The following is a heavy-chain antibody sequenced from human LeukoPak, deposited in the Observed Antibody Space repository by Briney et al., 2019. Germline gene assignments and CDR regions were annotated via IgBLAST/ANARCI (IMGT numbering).Heavy chain of an antibody. J-gene: IGHJ6*02. V-gene: IGHV3-74*01. Sequence: GGSLRLSCAASGFTFSSHWMHWVRQAPGKGLVWVSRINSDGSSISYADSVKGRFTISRDNAKNTLYLQMNSLRAEDTAVYYCARASFQDYYYGMDVWGQGTTVTVSS. CDR3: ARASFQDYYYGMDV. CDR2: INSDGSSI. CDR1: GFTFSSHW. D-gene: IGHD2-15*01.